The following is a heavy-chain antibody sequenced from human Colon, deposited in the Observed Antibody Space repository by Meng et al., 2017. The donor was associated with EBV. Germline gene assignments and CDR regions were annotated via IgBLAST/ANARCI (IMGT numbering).Heavy chain of an antibody. CDR1: GGSINSGDYY. J-gene: IGHJ4*02. V-gene: IGHV4-30-4*01. CDR3: ARNYYFDY. CDR2: IYYTGST. Sequence: QVALQVWGPGLVNPSHTLSRPCTVSGGSINSGDYYWSWIRQPPGKGLEWIGYIYYTGSTYYNPSLKSRVTISMDTSKNQFSLRLSSVTAADTAVYYCARNYYFDYWGQGTLVTVSS.